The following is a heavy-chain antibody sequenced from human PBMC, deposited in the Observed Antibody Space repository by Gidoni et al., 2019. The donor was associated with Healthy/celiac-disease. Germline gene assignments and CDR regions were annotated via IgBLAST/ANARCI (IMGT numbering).Heavy chain of an antibody. J-gene: IGHJ3*02. CDR3: ARSGEWGSDAFDI. Sequence: QLQLQESGPGLVKPSETLSLTCTFSGGSIISSGYYWGWIRQPPGKGLEWIGSIYYSGSTYYNPSLKSRVTISVDMSKNQFSLKLSSVTAADTAVYYCARSGEWGSDAFDIWGQGTMVTVSS. CDR2: IYYSGST. CDR1: GGSIISSGYY. D-gene: IGHD3-16*01. V-gene: IGHV4-39*01.